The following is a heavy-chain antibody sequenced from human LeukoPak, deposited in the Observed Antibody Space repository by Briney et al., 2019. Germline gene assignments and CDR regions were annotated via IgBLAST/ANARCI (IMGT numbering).Heavy chain of an antibody. CDR2: IYPDDSDT. D-gene: IGHD3-16*01. V-gene: IGHV5-51*01. CDR3: ARQRFTTRAYAGNWFDP. Sequence: GESLKISCKGSGYSFTSYWIGWVRQMPGKGLEWMGIIYPDDSDTRYSPSFQRQVTISADKSISTAYLQWSSLKASDTAMYYCARQRFTTRAYAGNWFDPWGQGTLVTVSS. CDR1: GYSFTSYW. J-gene: IGHJ5*02.